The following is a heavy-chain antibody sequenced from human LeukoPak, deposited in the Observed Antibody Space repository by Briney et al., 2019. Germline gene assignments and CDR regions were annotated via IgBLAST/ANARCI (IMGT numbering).Heavy chain of an antibody. CDR2: ISAYNGNS. V-gene: IGHV1-18*01. CDR1: GYTFTSFV. D-gene: IGHD1-20*01. J-gene: IGHJ6*02. CDR3: ARESNWNHGMDV. Sequence: GASVKVSCVASGYTFTSFVMSWVRQAPGQGLEWMGWISAYNGNSNYAQKFRGTVTMTIETSTSTAYMELRSLRSDDTAVYYCARESNWNHGMDVWGQGTTVTVS.